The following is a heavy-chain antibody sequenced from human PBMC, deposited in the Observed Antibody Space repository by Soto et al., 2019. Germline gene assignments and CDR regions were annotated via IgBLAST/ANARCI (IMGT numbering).Heavy chain of an antibody. D-gene: IGHD6-6*01. CDR3: GRHLSAARPVDY. J-gene: IGHJ4*02. Sequence: SETLSLTSTVSGGSISSYYWSWIRQPPGKGLEWIEYIYYSGSTSYNPSLKSRVTISVDTSKNQFSLKLSSVTAADTAVYYCGRHLSAARPVDYWGQGTLVTVSS. CDR1: GGSISSYY. CDR2: IYYSGST. V-gene: IGHV4-59*08.